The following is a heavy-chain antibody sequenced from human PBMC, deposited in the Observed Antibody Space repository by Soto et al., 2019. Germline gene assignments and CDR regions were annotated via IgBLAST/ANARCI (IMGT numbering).Heavy chain of an antibody. CDR1: GGSITTYQ. CDR2: GYSGFT. CDR3: ARDYGDYSFFFDF. J-gene: IGHJ4*02. Sequence: QVQLQESGPGLVKPSETLSLTCTVSGGSITTYQWSWIRQPPGKGLEWIGGYSGFTDYNPSLESRATISVDHSTNQFSLTLRSVTAADSAVYYCARDYGDYSFFFDFWGQGALVTVSS. V-gene: IGHV4-59*01. D-gene: IGHD4-17*01.